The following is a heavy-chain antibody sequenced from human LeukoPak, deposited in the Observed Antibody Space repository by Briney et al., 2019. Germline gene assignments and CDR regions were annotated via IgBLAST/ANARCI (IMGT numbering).Heavy chain of an antibody. J-gene: IGHJ4*02. CDR3: ARDTSEVFQWLVFDH. D-gene: IGHD6-19*01. CDR2: ISGDSGQI. V-gene: IGHV3-21*06. CDR1: GFVFDACS. Sequence: GGSLRLSCAASGFVFDACSMNWVRQAPGKGLEWVASISGDSGQIFNADSVRGRFTISRDNAENSVYLEMQSLTVEDTAVSYCARDTSEVFQWLVFDHRRQGVLVTVSS.